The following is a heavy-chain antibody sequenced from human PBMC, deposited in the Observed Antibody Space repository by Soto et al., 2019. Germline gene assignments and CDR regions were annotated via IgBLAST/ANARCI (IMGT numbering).Heavy chain of an antibody. D-gene: IGHD2-2*01. CDR1: GGTFSSYA. CDR3: ARSNCSSTSCSRPLYYGMDA. V-gene: IGHV1-69*13. J-gene: IGHJ6*02. CDR2: IIPIFGTA. Sequence: GASVKVSCKASGGTFSSYAISWVRQAPGQGLEWMGGIIPIFGTANYAQKFQGRVTITADESTSTAYMELSSLRSEDTAVYYCARSNCSSTSCSRPLYYGMDAWGQGTTVTVSS.